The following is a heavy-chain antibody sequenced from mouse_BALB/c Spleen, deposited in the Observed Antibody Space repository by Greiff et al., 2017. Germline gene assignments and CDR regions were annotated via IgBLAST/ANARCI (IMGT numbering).Heavy chain of an antibody. CDR1: GFTFSSYA. J-gene: IGHJ4*01. CDR2: ISSGGST. Sequence: EVQLVESGGGLVKPGGSLKLSCAASGFTFSSYAMSWVRQTPEKRLEWVASISSGGSTYYPDSVKGRFTISRDNARNILYLQMSSLRSEDTAMYYCARERPYAMDYWGQGTSVTVSS. V-gene: IGHV5-6-5*01. CDR3: ARERPYAMDY.